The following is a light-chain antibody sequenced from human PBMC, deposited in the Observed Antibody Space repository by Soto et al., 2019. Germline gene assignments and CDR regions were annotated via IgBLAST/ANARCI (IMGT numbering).Light chain of an antibody. CDR1: QSISTF. J-gene: IGKJ1*01. CDR3: QQSYTTPRT. CDR2: AAS. V-gene: IGKV1-39*01. Sequence: DIQMTQSPSSLSASVGDRVSVTCRASQSISTFLNWDQQRPGAAPKLLIYAASSLQSGVPSRFSGSGSEADFPLTIGRLQPESFSPYYGQQSYTTPRTFGQGTNV.